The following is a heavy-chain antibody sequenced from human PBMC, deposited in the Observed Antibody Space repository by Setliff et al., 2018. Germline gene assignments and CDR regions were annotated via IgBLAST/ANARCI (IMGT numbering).Heavy chain of an antibody. Sequence: SETLSLTCTVSGDSISSGDYFWRWIRQHPGKGLEWIAYIYHSGSAYYNPSLKSRVTMSVDTSKNQFSLHLTSVTAADTAVYYCAREVGTSTSSDAFAVWGRGTRVTVS. V-gene: IGHV4-30-4*08. CDR1: GDSISSGDYF. J-gene: IGHJ3*01. D-gene: IGHD1-26*01. CDR2: IYHSGSA. CDR3: AREVGTSTSSDAFAV.